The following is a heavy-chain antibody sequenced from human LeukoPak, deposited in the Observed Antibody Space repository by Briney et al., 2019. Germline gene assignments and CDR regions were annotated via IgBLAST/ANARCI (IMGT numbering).Heavy chain of an antibody. CDR1: GFTFSTYA. CDR2: ISGSSNNT. CDR3: AKASSNYFYYFEY. J-gene: IGHJ4*02. D-gene: IGHD2/OR15-2a*01. V-gene: IGHV3-23*01. Sequence: PGGSLRLSCAASGFTFSTYAMSWVRQAPGKGLEWVSVISGSSNNTYYADSVKGRFTLSRDNSKNTLYLQTNTLRDEDTAVYYCAKASSNYFYYFEYWGQGTLVTVSS.